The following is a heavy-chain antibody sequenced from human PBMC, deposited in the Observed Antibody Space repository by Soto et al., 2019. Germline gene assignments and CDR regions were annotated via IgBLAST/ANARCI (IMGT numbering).Heavy chain of an antibody. J-gene: IGHJ4*02. CDR3: AKGSRVRGPSTFDY. CDR2: VYYSGSA. Sequence: SETLSLTCNVSGGSIRSYYWNWIRQPPGKTLEWIGDVYYSGSANYNPTLKSRVTISVDMSKNQLSLKLTSVTAADTAVYYCAKGSRVRGPSTFDYWGQGTLVPVYS. D-gene: IGHD3-10*01. V-gene: IGHV4-59*01. CDR1: GGSIRSYY.